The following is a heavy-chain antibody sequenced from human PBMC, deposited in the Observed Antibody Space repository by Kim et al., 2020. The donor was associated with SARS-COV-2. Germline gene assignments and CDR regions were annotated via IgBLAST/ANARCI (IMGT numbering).Heavy chain of an antibody. V-gene: IGHV4-34*01. CDR3: ARGRIAGSSWRYYDL. CDR1: GGSFSGYY. D-gene: IGHD6-13*01. Sequence: SETLSLTCAVYGGSFSGYYWSWIRQPPGKGLEWIGEINHSGSTNYNPSLKSRVTISVDTSKNQFSLKLSSVTAADTAVYYCARGRIAGSSWRYYDLWGRGTLVTVSS. J-gene: IGHJ2*01. CDR2: INHSGST.